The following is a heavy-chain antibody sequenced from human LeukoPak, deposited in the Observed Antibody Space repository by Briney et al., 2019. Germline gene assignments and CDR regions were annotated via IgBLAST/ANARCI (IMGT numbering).Heavy chain of an antibody. CDR2: IWYDTSNK. J-gene: IGHJ5*02. CDR1: GFTFSSYG. V-gene: IGHV3-33*01. CDR3: ARDLAAAGTWFDP. D-gene: IGHD6-13*01. Sequence: PGGSLRLSCVASGFTFSSYGMHWVRLATGKGLEWVAVIWYDTSNKYYADSVKGRFTISRDNSKNTLYLQMNSLRAEDTAVYYCARDLAAAGTWFDPWGQGTLVTVSS.